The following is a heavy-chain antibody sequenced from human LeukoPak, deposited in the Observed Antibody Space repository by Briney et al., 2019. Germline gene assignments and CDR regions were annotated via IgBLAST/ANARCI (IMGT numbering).Heavy chain of an antibody. CDR3: ARESDSPLLWFGELYYMDV. D-gene: IGHD3-10*01. CDR1: GGSFSGYY. V-gene: IGHV4-34*01. J-gene: IGHJ6*03. CDR2: INHSGST. Sequence: SETLSLTCAVYGGSFSGYYWSWIRQPPGKGLEWIGEINHSGSTNYNPSLKSRVTISVDTSKNQSSLKLSSVTAADTAVYYCARESDSPLLWFGELYYMDVWGKGTTVTISS.